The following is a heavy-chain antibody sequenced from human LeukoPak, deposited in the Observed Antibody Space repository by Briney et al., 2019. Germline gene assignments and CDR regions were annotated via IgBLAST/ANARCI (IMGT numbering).Heavy chain of an antibody. CDR3: ARVPYDFWSGSRRAYYFDY. CDR2: ISSSGSTI. Sequence: KPGGSLGLSCAASGFTFSDYYMSWIRQAPGKGLEWVSYISSSGSTIYYADSVKGRFTISRDNAKNSLYLQMNSLRAEDTAVYYCARVPYDFWSGSRRAYYFDYWGQGTLVTVSS. J-gene: IGHJ4*02. D-gene: IGHD3-3*01. CDR1: GFTFSDYY. V-gene: IGHV3-11*04.